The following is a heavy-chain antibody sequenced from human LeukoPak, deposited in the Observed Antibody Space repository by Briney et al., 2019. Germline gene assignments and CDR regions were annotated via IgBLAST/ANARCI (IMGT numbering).Heavy chain of an antibody. CDR3: ARAISHYYSYGMDV. CDR1: GYTFTNYF. Sequence: ASVKVSCKASGYTFTNYFMHWVRQAPGQGLEWMGIINPSGGSTSYAQKFQGRVTITTDESTSTAYMELSSLRSEDTAVYYCARAISHYYSYGMDVWGQGTTVTASS. CDR2: INPSGGST. V-gene: IGHV1-46*01. J-gene: IGHJ6*02. D-gene: IGHD3-9*01.